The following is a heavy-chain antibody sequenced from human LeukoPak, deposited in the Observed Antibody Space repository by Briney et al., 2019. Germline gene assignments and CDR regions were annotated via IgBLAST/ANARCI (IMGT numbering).Heavy chain of an antibody. CDR2: IYYSGST. CDR3: AREDDSSGPFDY. D-gene: IGHD3-22*01. J-gene: IGHJ4*02. CDR1: GGSIINSSYY. V-gene: IGHV4-61*01. Sequence: SETLSLTCTVSGGSIINSSYYWSWIRQPPGTGLEWIGYIYYSGSTNYNPSLKSRVTISVDTSKNQFSLKLSSVTAADTAVYYCAREDDSSGPFDYWGQGTLVTVSS.